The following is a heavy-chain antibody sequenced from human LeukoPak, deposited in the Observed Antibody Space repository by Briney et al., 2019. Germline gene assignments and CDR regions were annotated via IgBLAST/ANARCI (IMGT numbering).Heavy chain of an antibody. J-gene: IGHJ4*02. CDR1: GFTFRSYA. Sequence: GGSLRLSCAASGFTFRSYAMSWVRRAPGKGLEWVSAISDGGGSTYYADSVKGRFTISRDNSKNTLYLQLNSLRAEDTAVYYCAKENSWSGYSVYFDYWGQGTLVTVSS. CDR2: ISDGGGST. V-gene: IGHV3-23*01. D-gene: IGHD3-3*01. CDR3: AKENSWSGYSVYFDY.